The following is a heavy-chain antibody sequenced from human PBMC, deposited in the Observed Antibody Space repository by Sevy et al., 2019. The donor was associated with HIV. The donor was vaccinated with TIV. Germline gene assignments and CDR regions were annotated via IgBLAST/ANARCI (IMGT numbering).Heavy chain of an antibody. V-gene: IGHV3-7*01. CDR2: IKQDGREK. CDR3: ARDLTAPYYYYVMDV. CDR1: GFTFSSFF. J-gene: IGHJ6*02. Sequence: GGSLRLSCAASGFTFSSFFMSWVRQAPGKGLEWVANIKQDGREKYYVDSVKGRFTISRGTAVNSVYLQMNILRAEDTGVYYCARDLTAPYYYYVMDVWGQGTMVTVSS.